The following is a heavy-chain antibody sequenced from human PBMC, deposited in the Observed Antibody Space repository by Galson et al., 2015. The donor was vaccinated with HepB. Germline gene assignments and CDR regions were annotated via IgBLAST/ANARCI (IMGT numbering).Heavy chain of an antibody. D-gene: IGHD3-3*01. CDR2: FDPEDGQV. CDR1: GYTLTDLS. V-gene: IGHV1-24*01. Sequence: SVKVSCKVSGYTLTDLSIHWVRQPPGKGLEWLGGFDPEDGQVFYPQKFQGRVTMTEDTSTDTAYMELSSLISEDTAVYYCTTTSSTDPDVWPHFDYWGHGTMVTVSS. J-gene: IGHJ4*01. CDR3: TTTSSTDPDVWPHFDY.